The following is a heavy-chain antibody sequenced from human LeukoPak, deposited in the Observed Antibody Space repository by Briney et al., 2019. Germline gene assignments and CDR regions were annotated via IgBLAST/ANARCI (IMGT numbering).Heavy chain of an antibody. CDR2: ISAYNGNT. D-gene: IGHD3-9*01. V-gene: IGHV1-18*01. CDR3: ARVDRKTDAFDI. Sequence: ASVKVSCKASGYTFNSYGICWVRQAPGQGLEWMGWISAYNGNTNYAQKLQGRVTMTTDTSTSTAYMELRSLRSDDTAVYYCARVDRKTDAFDIWGQGTMVTVSS. J-gene: IGHJ3*02. CDR1: GYTFNSYG.